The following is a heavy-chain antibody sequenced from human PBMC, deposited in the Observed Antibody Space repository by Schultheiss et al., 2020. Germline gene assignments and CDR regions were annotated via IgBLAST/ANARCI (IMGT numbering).Heavy chain of an antibody. D-gene: IGHD1-1*01. J-gene: IGHJ4*02. V-gene: IGHV4-39*01. CDR3: ARQGTTGTPPFDY. Sequence: SQTLSLTCTVSGGSISSSSYYWGWIRQPPGKGLEWIGSIYYSGSTYYNPSLKSRVTISVDTSKNQFSLKLSSVTAADTAVYYCARQGTTGTPPFDYWGQGTLVNVYS. CDR2: IYYSGST. CDR1: GGSISSSSYY.